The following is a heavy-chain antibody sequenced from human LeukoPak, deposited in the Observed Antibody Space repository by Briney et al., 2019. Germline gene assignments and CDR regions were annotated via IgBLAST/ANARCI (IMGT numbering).Heavy chain of an antibody. CDR3: AGHAYSSGWHTFDY. D-gene: IGHD6-19*01. Sequence: SETLSLTCTVSGGSISSYYWSWIRQPPGKGLEWIGYTYYSGTTNYNPSLKSRVTISVDTSKNQFSLMLSSVTAADTAVYYCAGHAYSSGWHTFDYWGQGTLVTVSS. CDR2: TYYSGTT. CDR1: GGSISSYY. J-gene: IGHJ4*02. V-gene: IGHV4-59*08.